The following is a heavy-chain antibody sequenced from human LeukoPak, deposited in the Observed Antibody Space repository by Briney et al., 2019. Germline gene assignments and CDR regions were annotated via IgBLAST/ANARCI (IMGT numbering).Heavy chain of an antibody. CDR2: INSDGSST. CDR1: GFTFSSYW. V-gene: IGHV3-74*01. Sequence: GGSLRLSCAASGFTFSSYWMHWVRQAPGKGLVWVSRINSDGSSTSYADSVKGRFTISRDNATNTLYLQMNSLRAEDTAVYYCARANIVVVPAATIEYYYYYMDVWGKGTTVTVSS. D-gene: IGHD2-2*01. CDR3: ARANIVVVPAATIEYYYYYMDV. J-gene: IGHJ6*03.